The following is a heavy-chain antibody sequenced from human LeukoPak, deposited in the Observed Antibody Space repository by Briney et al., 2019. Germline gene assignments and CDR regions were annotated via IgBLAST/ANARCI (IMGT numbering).Heavy chain of an antibody. J-gene: IGHJ3*02. V-gene: IGHV3-23*01. CDR3: VKGGYYYDSTEAFDI. Sequence: GGSLRLSCAASGFTFSSYAMSWVRQAPGKGLEWVSAISGSGGSTYYADSVKGRFTISRDNSKNTLYLQMNSLRAEDTAVYYCVKGGYYYDSTEAFDIWGQGTMVTVSS. CDR2: ISGSGGST. D-gene: IGHD3-22*01. CDR1: GFTFSSYA.